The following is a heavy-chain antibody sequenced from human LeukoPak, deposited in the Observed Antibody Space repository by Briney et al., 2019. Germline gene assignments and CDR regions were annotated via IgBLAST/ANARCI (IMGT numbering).Heavy chain of an antibody. CDR3: ATDSGYNAFDV. D-gene: IGHD5-12*01. V-gene: IGHV3-7*01. J-gene: IGHJ3*01. Sequence: GGSLRLSCAASGFTFSNAWMSWVRQVPGKGLEWLANINEAGSVTNYVHSVRGRFTISRDNAKNSLYLQMNSLGVEDTAVYYCATDSGYNAFDVWGQGTMVSVSS. CDR1: GFTFSNAW. CDR2: INEAGSVT.